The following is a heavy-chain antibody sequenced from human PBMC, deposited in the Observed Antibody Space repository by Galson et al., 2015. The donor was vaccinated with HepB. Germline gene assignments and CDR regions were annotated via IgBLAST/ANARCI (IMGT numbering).Heavy chain of an antibody. V-gene: IGHV3-49*03. J-gene: IGHJ6*02. CDR2: IRRKGYGGTP. D-gene: IGHD3-10*01. CDR3: NKGSGELYYYGLDV. Sequence: SLRLSCAGSGFTFGDYAMSWFRQAPGKGLEWVGFIRRKGYGGTPEYAASVKGRFIISRDDSKSIAYLQMNSLKTEDTAVYYCNKGSGELYYYGLDVWGQGTTVTVSS. CDR1: GFTFGDYA.